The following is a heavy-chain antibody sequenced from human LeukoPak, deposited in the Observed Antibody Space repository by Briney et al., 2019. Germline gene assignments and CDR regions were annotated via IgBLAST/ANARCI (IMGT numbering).Heavy chain of an antibody. Sequence: AASVTVSRKASGGTFSSYAISWVRQAPGQGLEWMGRIIPILGIANYAQKFQGRVTITADKSTSTAYMELSSLRSEDTAVYYCARGRKTGYCSGGSCLARYYFDYWGQGTLVTVSS. J-gene: IGHJ4*02. V-gene: IGHV1-69*04. CDR3: ARGRKTGYCSGGSCLARYYFDY. D-gene: IGHD2-15*01. CDR2: IIPILGIA. CDR1: GGTFSSYA.